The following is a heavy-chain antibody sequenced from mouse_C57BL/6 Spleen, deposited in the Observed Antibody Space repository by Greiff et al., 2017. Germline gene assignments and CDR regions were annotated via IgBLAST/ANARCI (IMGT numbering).Heavy chain of an antibody. Sequence: QVQLQQSGAELARPGASVKLSCKASGYTFTSYGISWVKQRTGQGLEWIGEIYPRSGNTYYNEKFKGKATLTADKSSSTAYMELRSLTSEDSAVYFCARSHLPNSPYYAMDYWGQGTSVTVSS. CDR3: ARSHLPNSPYYAMDY. J-gene: IGHJ4*01. CDR1: GYTFTSYG. CDR2: IYPRSGNT. D-gene: IGHD2-1*01. V-gene: IGHV1-81*01.